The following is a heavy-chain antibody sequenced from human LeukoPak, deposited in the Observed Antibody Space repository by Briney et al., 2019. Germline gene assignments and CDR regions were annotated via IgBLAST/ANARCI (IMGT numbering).Heavy chain of an antibody. CDR2: IIPIFGTA. D-gene: IGHD1-1*01. Sequence: GASVKVSRKASGGTFSSYAISWVRQAPGQGLEWMGGIIPIFGTANYEQKFQGRVTITADESTSTAYMELSSLRSEDTAVYYCARDPGRTGYFDYWGQGTLVTVSS. V-gene: IGHV1-69*13. J-gene: IGHJ4*02. CDR3: ARDPGRTGYFDY. CDR1: GGTFSSYA.